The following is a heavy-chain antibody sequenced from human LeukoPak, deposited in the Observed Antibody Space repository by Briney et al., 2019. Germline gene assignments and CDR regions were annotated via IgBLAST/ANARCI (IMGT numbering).Heavy chain of an antibody. D-gene: IGHD6-19*01. CDR2: IYYSGST. Sequence: SETLSLTCTVSGYSISSIYYWGWIRQPPGKGLEWIGYIYYSGSTNYNPSLKSRVTISVDTSKNQFSLKLSSVTAADTAVYYCARAGSSGWDNWFDPWGQGTLVTVSS. CDR3: ARAGSSGWDNWFDP. CDR1: GYSISSIYY. V-gene: IGHV4-61*01. J-gene: IGHJ5*02.